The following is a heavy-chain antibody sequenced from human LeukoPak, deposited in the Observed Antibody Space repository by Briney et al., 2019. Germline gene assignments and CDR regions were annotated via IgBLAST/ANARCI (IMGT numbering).Heavy chain of an antibody. CDR3: ATQSGSYDY. CDR2: INHSGST. D-gene: IGHD1-26*01. J-gene: IGHJ4*02. V-gene: IGHV4-34*01. CDR1: GGSFSGYY. Sequence: SETLSLTCAVYGGSFSGYYWSWIRQPPGKGLEWIGEINHSGSTNYNPSLKSRVTISVDTSKNQFSLKLSSVTAADTAVYYCATQSGSYDYWGQGTLVTVSS.